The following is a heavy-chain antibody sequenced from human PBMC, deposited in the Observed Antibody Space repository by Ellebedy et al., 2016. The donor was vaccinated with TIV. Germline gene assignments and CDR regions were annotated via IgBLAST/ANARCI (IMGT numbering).Heavy chain of an antibody. Sequence: GESLKISCTASGFTFSMYWMHWVRQGPGKGLMWVPRIDLDGSATNYADSVKGRFTISRDNAKNTLYLQMSSLRAEETDVYYCVKEGDGHNYDYWGQGTLVTGSS. J-gene: IGHJ4*02. D-gene: IGHD5-24*01. CDR3: VKEGDGHNYDY. CDR1: GFTFSMYW. CDR2: IDLDGSAT. V-gene: IGHV3-74*01.